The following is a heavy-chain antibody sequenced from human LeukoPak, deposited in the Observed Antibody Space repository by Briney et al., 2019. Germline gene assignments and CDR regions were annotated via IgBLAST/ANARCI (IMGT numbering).Heavy chain of an antibody. CDR1: GYSISSGSY. J-gene: IGHJ2*01. CDR2: IYHSGNT. D-gene: IGHD6-13*01. CDR3: ARVYYSSSYDYWYFDL. Sequence: SETLSLTCTISGYSISSGSYWGWIRQPPGKGLEWIGTIYHSGNTYYNPSLKSRVTISLDTSKSQFSLKLSSVTAADTAVYYCARVYYSSSYDYWYFDLWGRGTLVTVSS. V-gene: IGHV4-38-2*02.